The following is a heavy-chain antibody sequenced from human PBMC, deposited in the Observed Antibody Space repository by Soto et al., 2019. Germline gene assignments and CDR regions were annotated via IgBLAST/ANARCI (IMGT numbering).Heavy chain of an antibody. CDR2: IWYDGSNK. D-gene: IGHD1-26*01. J-gene: IGHJ5*02. CDR3: ARERKELLRGIVRWYDP. Sequence: PGGSLRLSCAASGLTFSSYGMHWVRQAPGKGLEWVAVIWYDGSNKYYADSVKGRFTISRDNSKNTLYLQMNSLRAEDTAVYYCARERKELLRGIVRWYDPWGQGTLVTVSS. CDR1: GLTFSSYG. V-gene: IGHV3-33*01.